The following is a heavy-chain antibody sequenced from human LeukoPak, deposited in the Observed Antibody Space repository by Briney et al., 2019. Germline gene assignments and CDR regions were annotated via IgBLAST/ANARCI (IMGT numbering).Heavy chain of an antibody. D-gene: IGHD2-2*01. J-gene: IGHJ3*02. Sequence: PGGSLRLSCAASGFTFSSYAMSWLRQAPGKGLEWVSGISGSGGRTYYADSVKGRFTISRDNSKNTLYLQMNSLRAEDTAVHYCAKDPLFCSSTSCYLDAFDISGQGTMVTVYS. CDR1: GFTFSSYA. V-gene: IGHV3-23*01. CDR2: ISGSGGRT. CDR3: AKDPLFCSSTSCYLDAFDI.